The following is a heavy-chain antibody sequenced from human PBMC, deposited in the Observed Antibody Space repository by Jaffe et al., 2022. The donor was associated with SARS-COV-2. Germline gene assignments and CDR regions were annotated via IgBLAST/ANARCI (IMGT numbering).Heavy chain of an antibody. J-gene: IGHJ6*03. V-gene: IGHV3-21*01. Sequence: EVQLVESGGGLVKPGGSLRLSCAASGFTFSSYSMNWVRQAPGKGLEWVSSISSSSSYIYYADSVKGRFTISRDNAKNSLYLQMNSLRAEDTAVYYCARDLNYYGSGSYNYYYYMDVWGKGTTVTVSS. CDR1: GFTFSSYS. D-gene: IGHD3-10*01. CDR2: ISSSSSYI. CDR3: ARDLNYYGSGSYNYYYYMDV.